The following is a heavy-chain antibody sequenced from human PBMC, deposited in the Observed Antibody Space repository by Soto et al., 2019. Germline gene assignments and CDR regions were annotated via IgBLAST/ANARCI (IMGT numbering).Heavy chain of an antibody. CDR3: ARGPLYYFDY. V-gene: IGHV3-21*02. CDR1: GFTFSSYT. J-gene: IGHJ4*02. Sequence: EVQLVESGGGLVKPGGSLRLSCEDSGFTFSSYTMIWVRRAPGKGLEWVSSISSRSTNTHYADSVRGRFTISRDNAKRSLYLQMNSLRAEDTAVYYCARGPLYYFDYWGQGTLVTVSS. CDR2: ISSRSTNT.